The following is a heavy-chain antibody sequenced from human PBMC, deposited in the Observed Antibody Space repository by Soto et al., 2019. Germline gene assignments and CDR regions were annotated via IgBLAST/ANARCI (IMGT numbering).Heavy chain of an antibody. J-gene: IGHJ5*02. CDR1: GYTFTRYG. CDR3: ARDRFSCSGGSCYPRGTWFDP. CDR2: ISAYNGNT. Sequence: GASGKVSCKASGYTFTRYGISCVLQSPVQGLEGMGWISAYNGNTNYAQKLQGRVTMATDTSTSTAYMELRSLRSDDTAVYYCARDRFSCSGGSCYPRGTWFDPWGQGTLVTVSP. D-gene: IGHD2-15*01. V-gene: IGHV1-18*04.